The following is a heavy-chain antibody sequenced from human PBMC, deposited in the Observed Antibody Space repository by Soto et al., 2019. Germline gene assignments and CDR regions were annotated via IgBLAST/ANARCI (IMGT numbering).Heavy chain of an antibody. Sequence: EVQLLESGGGLVQPGGSLRLSCAASGFTFRNYGMSWVRQAPGKGLEWVSSISGSAGTTYYADSVKGRFTISRDNSKNTVYLQMNSLRAEDTAVYYCARIRQWLVDYGMDVWGQGTAVTVSS. CDR2: ISGSAGTT. D-gene: IGHD6-19*01. CDR1: GFTFRNYG. J-gene: IGHJ6*02. V-gene: IGHV3-23*01. CDR3: ARIRQWLVDYGMDV.